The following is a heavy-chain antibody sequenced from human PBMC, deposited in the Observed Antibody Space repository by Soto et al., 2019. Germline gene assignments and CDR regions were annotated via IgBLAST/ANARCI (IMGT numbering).Heavy chain of an antibody. J-gene: IGHJ3*02. Sequence: GASVKVSCKASGYTFTSYYMHWVRQAPGQGLEWMGIINPSGGSTSYAQKFQGRVTMTRDTSTSTVYMELSSLRSEDTAVYYGARGSYYYGSGSSFDIWGQGTMVTVSS. V-gene: IGHV1-46*01. CDR2: INPSGGST. CDR3: ARGSYYYGSGSSFDI. D-gene: IGHD3-10*01. CDR1: GYTFTSYY.